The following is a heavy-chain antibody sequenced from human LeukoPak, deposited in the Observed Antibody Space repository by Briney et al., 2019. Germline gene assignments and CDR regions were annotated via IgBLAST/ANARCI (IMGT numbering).Heavy chain of an antibody. J-gene: IGHJ6*03. CDR1: GGSFSDYY. D-gene: IGHD2-15*01. CDR3: ARGGYCSGGRCYRAENFYYYMDV. CDR2: INHSGST. Sequence: PSETLSLTCAVYGGSFSDYYCNWIRQPPGKGLEWIGVINHSGSTNYNPSLKSRVTISVDTSKNQFSLKLSSVTAADTAVYYCARGGYCSGGRCYRAENFYYYMDVWGKGTTVTVSS. V-gene: IGHV4-34*01.